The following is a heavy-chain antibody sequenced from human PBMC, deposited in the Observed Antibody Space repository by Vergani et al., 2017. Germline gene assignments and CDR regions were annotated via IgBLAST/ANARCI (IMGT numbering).Heavy chain of an antibody. J-gene: IGHJ4*02. CDR3: AKDPLYEILTGYQEYYFDY. CDR1: GFTFSSYA. Sequence: EVQLLESGGGLVQPGGSLRLSCAASGFTFSSYAMSWVRQAPGKGLEWVSAISGSGGSTYYADSVKGRFTISIDNSKNTLYLQMNSLRAEDTAVYYCAKDPLYEILTGYQEYYFDYWDQGTLVTVSS. CDR2: ISGSGGST. V-gene: IGHV3-23*01. D-gene: IGHD3-9*01.